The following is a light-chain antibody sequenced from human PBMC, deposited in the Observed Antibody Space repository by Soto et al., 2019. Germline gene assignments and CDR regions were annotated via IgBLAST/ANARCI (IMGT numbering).Light chain of an antibody. CDR1: QSISSW. Sequence: DIQMTQSPATLSASVGDRVTITCRASQSISSWLASYQQKPGKVPKLLIDDASSLESGVPSRFSGSGSGTEFTLTISSLQPDDFATYYCQQYNNYPWTFGQATKVDIK. V-gene: IGKV1-5*01. CDR2: DAS. J-gene: IGKJ1*01. CDR3: QQYNNYPWT.